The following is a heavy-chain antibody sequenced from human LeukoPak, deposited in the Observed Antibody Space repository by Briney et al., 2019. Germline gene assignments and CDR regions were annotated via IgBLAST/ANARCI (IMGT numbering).Heavy chain of an antibody. CDR2: IYYSGST. Sequence: SETLSLTCTVSGGSISSHYWSWIRQPPGKGLEWLVYIYYSGSTNCNPSLKSRVTISVDTSKNQFSLKLSSVTAADTAFYYCARYYFDSSGYYSFDFWGQGTLVTVSS. CDR1: GGSISSHY. V-gene: IGHV4-59*11. D-gene: IGHD3-22*01. CDR3: ARYYFDSSGYYSFDF. J-gene: IGHJ4*02.